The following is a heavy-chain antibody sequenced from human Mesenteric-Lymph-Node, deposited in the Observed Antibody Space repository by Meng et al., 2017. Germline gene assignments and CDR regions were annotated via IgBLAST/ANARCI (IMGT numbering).Heavy chain of an antibody. V-gene: IGHV1-2*06. J-gene: IGHJ4*01. CDR2: INPNSGGT. Sequence: QVQLVQSGADVKKPGASVKVSCKASGYTFTAYYIHWVRQAPGQGLEWMGRINPNSGGTNFAQKFRGRVIMTRDTSISTAYMELSSLGFDDTAVYYCAKALGWGSSPDYWGHGILVTVSS. D-gene: IGHD2-21*01. CDR1: GYTFTAYY. CDR3: AKALGWGSSPDY.